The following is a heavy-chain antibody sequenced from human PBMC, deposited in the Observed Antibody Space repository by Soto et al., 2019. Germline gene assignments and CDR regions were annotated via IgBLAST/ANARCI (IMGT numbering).Heavy chain of an antibody. Sequence: EVQLVESGGGLVQPGGSPRLSCAASGFTFSSYSMNWVRQAPGKGLEWVSYISSSSSTIYYADSVKGRFTISRDNAKNSLYLQMNSLRAEDTAVYYCAIISGDYQQHMDVWGKGTTVTVSS. CDR2: ISSSSSTI. CDR1: GFTFSSYS. CDR3: AIISGDYQQHMDV. D-gene: IGHD4-17*01. J-gene: IGHJ6*03. V-gene: IGHV3-48*01.